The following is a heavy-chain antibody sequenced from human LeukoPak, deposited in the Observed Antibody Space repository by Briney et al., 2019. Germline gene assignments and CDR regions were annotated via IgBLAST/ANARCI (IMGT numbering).Heavy chain of an antibody. CDR2: ISTDGRTA. D-gene: IGHD5/OR15-5a*01. V-gene: IGHV3-74*01. CDR3: ARVSVCPRCHFDY. CDR1: GFTFSSHW. J-gene: IGHJ4*02. Sequence: PGGSLRLSCAASGFTFSSHWMHWVRQAPGKGLVWVSRISTDGRTATYADSVKGRFTISRDNARNTLFLQMNSLRAEDTAVYFYARVSVCPRCHFDYWGQGTLVTVSS.